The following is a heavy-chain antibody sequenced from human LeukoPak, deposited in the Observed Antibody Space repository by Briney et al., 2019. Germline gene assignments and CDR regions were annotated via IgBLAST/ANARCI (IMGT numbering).Heavy chain of an antibody. CDR2: MSSSGNYI. D-gene: IGHD2-2*01. CDR3: ARDSPAQAAFDI. J-gene: IGHJ3*02. V-gene: IGHV3-21*01. Sequence: GGSLRLSCAASGFTFSTFAMIWVRQAPGKGLEWVSCMSSSGNYIYYAASVQGRFTISRDNAKNSLSLQMNSLRAEDTAIYYCARDSPAQAAFDIWGQGTMVTVSS. CDR1: GFTFSTFA.